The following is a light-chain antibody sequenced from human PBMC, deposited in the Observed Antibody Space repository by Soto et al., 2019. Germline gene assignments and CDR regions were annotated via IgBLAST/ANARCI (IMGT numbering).Light chain of an antibody. V-gene: IGLV2-14*01. CDR3: ASYTSRGTRV. J-gene: IGLJ1*01. CDR2: EVT. CDR1: SIDVGGYNY. Sequence: QSALTQPASVSGSPGQSITISCTGTSIDVGGYNYVSWYQQRPGKAPKFMIYEVTNRPSGVSHRCSGSNSGNAASLTISGLQAEDEADYYCASYTSRGTRVFGTGTKLTVL.